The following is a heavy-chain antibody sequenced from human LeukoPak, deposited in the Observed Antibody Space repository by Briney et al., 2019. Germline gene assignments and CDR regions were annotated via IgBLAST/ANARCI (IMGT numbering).Heavy chain of an antibody. V-gene: IGHV4-34*01. CDR2: INHSGSN. CDR1: GGSFSGYY. D-gene: IGHD6-19*01. J-gene: IGHJ4*02. Sequence: SETLTLTCAVYGGSFSGYYWSWIRQPPGKGLEWIGEINHSGSNNYNPSLKSRVTISVDTSKNQFSLKLSSVTAADTAVYYCARDSAGTSPFDYWGQGTLVTVSS. CDR3: ARDSAGTSPFDY.